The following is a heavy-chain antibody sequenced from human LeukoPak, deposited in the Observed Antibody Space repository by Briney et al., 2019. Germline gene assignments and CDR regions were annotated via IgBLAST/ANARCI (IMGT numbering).Heavy chain of an antibody. V-gene: IGHV1-18*01. J-gene: IGHJ6*02. CDR3: ARVTYYYDSSGYYKSYYYYGMDV. Sequence: ASVKVSCKASGYTFTSYGISWVRQAPGQGLEWTGWISAYNGNTNYAQKLQGRVTMTTDTSTSTAYMELRSLRSDDTAVYYCARVTYYYDSSGYYKSYYYYGMDVWGQGTTVTVSS. CDR1: GYTFTSYG. CDR2: ISAYNGNT. D-gene: IGHD3-22*01.